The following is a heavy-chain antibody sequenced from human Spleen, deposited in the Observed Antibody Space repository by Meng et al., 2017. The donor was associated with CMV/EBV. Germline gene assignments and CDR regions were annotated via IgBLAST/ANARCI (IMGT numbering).Heavy chain of an antibody. Sequence: GSLRLSCTVSGGSVSSGNYYWSWIRQPPGKGLEWLGYISSSGSTNYSPSLKSRVTMSVDTYQNQYSLKLNSVTAADTAVYYCARVETGYSSGWYYFDSWGQGTVVTVSS. J-gene: IGHJ4*02. CDR3: ARVETGYSSGWYYFDS. V-gene: IGHV4-61*01. CDR1: GGSVSSGNYY. D-gene: IGHD6-19*01. CDR2: ISSSGST.